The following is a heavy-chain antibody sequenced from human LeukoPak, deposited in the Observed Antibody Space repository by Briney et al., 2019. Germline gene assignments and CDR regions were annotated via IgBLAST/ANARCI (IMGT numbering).Heavy chain of an antibody. CDR2: IIPIFGIA. CDR1: GGTFSSYA. CDR3: ARENANGGHNWFDP. Sequence: SVKVSCKASGGTFSSYAISWVRQAPGQGLEWMGRIIPIFGIANYAQKFQGRVTITADKSTSTAYMELSSLRSEDTAVYYCARENANGGHNWFDPWGQGTLVTVSS. J-gene: IGHJ5*02. V-gene: IGHV1-69*04. D-gene: IGHD7-27*01.